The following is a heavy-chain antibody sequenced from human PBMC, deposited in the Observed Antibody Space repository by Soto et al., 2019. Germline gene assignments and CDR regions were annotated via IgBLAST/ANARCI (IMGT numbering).Heavy chain of an antibody. D-gene: IGHD2-2*01. CDR2: IKQDGSEK. V-gene: IGHV3-7*05. Sequence: PGGSLRLSCAASGFTFSSYWMSWVRQAPGKGLEWVVNIKQDGSEKYYVDSVKGRFTISRDNANNSLYLQMNSLRAEDTAVYYCAREGDCSSTSCYNWFDPWGQGTLVTVS. J-gene: IGHJ5*02. CDR3: AREGDCSSTSCYNWFDP. CDR1: GFTFSSYW.